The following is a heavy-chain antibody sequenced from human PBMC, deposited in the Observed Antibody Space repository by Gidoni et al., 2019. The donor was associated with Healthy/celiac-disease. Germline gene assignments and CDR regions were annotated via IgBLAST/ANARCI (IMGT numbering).Heavy chain of an antibody. CDR1: GFTFSSYA. J-gene: IGHJ6*02. D-gene: IGHD3-10*01. CDR3: AKVYYYGSGSYPSPMDV. Sequence: EVQLLESGGGLVQPGGSLRLSCAASGFTFSSYAMSWVRQAPGKGLEWVSAISGSGGSTYYADSVKGRFTISRDNSKNTLYLQMNSLRAEDTAVYYCAKVYYYGSGSYPSPMDVWGQGTTVTVSS. CDR2: ISGSGGST. V-gene: IGHV3-23*01.